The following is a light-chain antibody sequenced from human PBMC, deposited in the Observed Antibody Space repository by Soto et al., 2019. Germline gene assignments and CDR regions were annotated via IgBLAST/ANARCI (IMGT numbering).Light chain of an antibody. Sequence: DAVLTQSPLSLPVTLGQPAAISCRSSQSLVYSNGNAYLIWFQQRPCQSPRRLIYQVSTRDAGVPDRFSGSGSGSYFTLTISRVEAEDVGLYYCMQGTPWPWTFGQGTKVEIK. CDR2: QVS. CDR3: MQGTPWPWT. CDR1: QSLVYSNGNAY. J-gene: IGKJ1*01. V-gene: IGKV2-30*01.